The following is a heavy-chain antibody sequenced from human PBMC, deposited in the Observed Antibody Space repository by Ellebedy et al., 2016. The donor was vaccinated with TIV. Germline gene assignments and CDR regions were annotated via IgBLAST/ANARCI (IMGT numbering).Heavy chain of an antibody. CDR1: GGSFSGYY. CDR2: INHSGST. CDR3: ARGVGYCSSTSCYYYYYYYGMDV. V-gene: IGHV4-34*01. J-gene: IGHJ6*02. Sequence: MPSETLSLTCAVYGGSFSGYYWSWIRQPPGKGLEWIGEINHSGSTNYNPSLKSRVNISVDTSKNQFSLKLSSVTAADTAVYYCARGVGYCSSTSCYYYYYYYGMDVWGQGTTVTVSS. D-gene: IGHD2-2*01.